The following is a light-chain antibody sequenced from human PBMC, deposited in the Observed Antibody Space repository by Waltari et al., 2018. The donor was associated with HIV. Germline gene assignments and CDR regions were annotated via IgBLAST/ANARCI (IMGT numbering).Light chain of an antibody. CDR2: EVS. CDR1: TSDVGDSNY. Sequence: QSVLTQPASVSGSPGQSITISCPGTTSDVGDSNYVSWYQQHPGKAPKLMLYEVSNRPSGVSILFSGSKSGNTASLTISGLQTEDEADYYCSSYTTRNTRVFGTGTKVTVL. CDR3: SSYTTRNTRV. J-gene: IGLJ1*01. V-gene: IGLV2-14*01.